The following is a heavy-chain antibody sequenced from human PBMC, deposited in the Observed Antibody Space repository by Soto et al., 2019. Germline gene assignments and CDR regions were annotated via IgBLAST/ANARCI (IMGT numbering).Heavy chain of an antibody. D-gene: IGHD5-12*01. CDR1: GFTFSSYG. V-gene: IGHV3-23*01. J-gene: IGHJ4*02. CDR2: ISGSGGST. CDR3: AKDLRYRMVATRTLDY. Sequence: HPGGSLRLSCAASGFTFSSYGMHWVRQAPGKGLEWVSAISGSGGSTYYADSVKGRFTISRDNSKNTLYLQMNSLRAEDTAVYYCAKDLRYRMVATRTLDYWGQGTLVTVSS.